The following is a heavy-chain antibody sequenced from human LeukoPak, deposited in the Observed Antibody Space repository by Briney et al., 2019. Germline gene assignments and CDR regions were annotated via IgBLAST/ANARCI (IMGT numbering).Heavy chain of an antibody. J-gene: IGHJ4*02. CDR1: GFTFSSYA. V-gene: IGHV3-23*01. Sequence: GGSLRLSCAASGFTFSSYAMSWVRQAPGKGLEWVSAISGGGSTYYADSVKGRFTISRDNSKNTLYLQMNSLRAEDTAVYCCAKGALFYYDSSGYYPDYWGQGTLVTVSS. CDR2: ISGGGST. D-gene: IGHD3-22*01. CDR3: AKGALFYYDSSGYYPDY.